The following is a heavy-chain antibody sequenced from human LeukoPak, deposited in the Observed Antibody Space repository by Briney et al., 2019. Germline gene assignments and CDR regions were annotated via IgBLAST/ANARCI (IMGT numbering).Heavy chain of an antibody. CDR2: INHSGST. J-gene: IGHJ5*02. V-gene: IGHV4-34*01. CDR1: GGSFSGYY. D-gene: IGHD6-19*01. Sequence: SETLSLTCAVYGGSFSGYYWSWIRQPPGKGLEWIGEINHSGSTNYNPSLKSRVTISVDTSKNQFSLKLSSVTAADTAVYYCARGRAVAANVGWFDPWGQGTLVTVSS. CDR3: ARGRAVAANVGWFDP.